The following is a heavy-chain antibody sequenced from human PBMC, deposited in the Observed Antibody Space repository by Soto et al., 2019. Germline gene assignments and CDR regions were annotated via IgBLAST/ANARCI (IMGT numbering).Heavy chain of an antibody. D-gene: IGHD6-13*01. Sequence: SETLSLTCAVYGGSFSGYHWSWIRQPPGKGLEWIGEINHSGSTNYNPSLKSRVTISVDTSKNQFSLKLSSVTAADTAVYYCARLAAAGTYWGQGTLVTVSS. J-gene: IGHJ4*02. CDR3: ARLAAAGTY. CDR2: INHSGST. V-gene: IGHV4-34*01. CDR1: GGSFSGYH.